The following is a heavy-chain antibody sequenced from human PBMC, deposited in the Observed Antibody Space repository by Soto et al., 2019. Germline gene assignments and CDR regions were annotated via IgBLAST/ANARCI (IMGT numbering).Heavy chain of an antibody. CDR1: GFTFSSYA. CDR2: ISYDGSNK. J-gene: IGHJ4*02. Sequence: PGGSLRLSCAASGFTFSSYAVHWVRQAPGKGLEWVAVISYDGSNKYYADSVKGRFNISRDASKNILFLQMGSLRVDDTAVYYCAGGVVISFFDFWGQGGQVTVSS. V-gene: IGHV3-30*14. D-gene: IGHD3-16*02. CDR3: AGGVVISFFDF.